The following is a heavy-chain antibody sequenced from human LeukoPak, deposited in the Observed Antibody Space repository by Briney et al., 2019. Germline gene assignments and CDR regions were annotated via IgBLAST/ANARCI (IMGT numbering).Heavy chain of an antibody. CDR3: AKGEEIILTGYCDY. J-gene: IGHJ4*01. D-gene: IGHD3-9*01. V-gene: IGHV3-23*01. CDR1: GFSLSSYA. Sequence: PGGALRLSRVASGFSLSSYAMSWVRQAPREGLEWVSAISGSGGSTYYADSVKGRFTISKDNSKNTLYLQMNSLRAEDTAVCYSAKGEEIILTGYCDYWGQGTLVTVSS. CDR2: ISGSGGST.